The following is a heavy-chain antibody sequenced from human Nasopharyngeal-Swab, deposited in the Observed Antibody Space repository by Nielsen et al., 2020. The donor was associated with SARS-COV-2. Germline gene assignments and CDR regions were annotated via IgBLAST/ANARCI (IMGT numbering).Heavy chain of an antibody. CDR3: ARDGSAAGAMSAFDI. J-gene: IGHJ3*02. Sequence: SETLSLTCTVSGGFVSSANWWSWVRQPPGKGLEWIGDMYHSGSTAYNPSLKSRVTISVDKSKNQLSLKVFSVTAADTGVYYCARDGSAAGAMSAFDIWGQGTMVTVSS. D-gene: IGHD6-13*01. CDR1: GGFVSSANW. CDR2: MYHSGST. V-gene: IGHV4-4*02.